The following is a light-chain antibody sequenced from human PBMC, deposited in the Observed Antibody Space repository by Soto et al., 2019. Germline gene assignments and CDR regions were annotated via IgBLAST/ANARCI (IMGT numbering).Light chain of an antibody. J-gene: IGKJ4*01. CDR1: QSVSSNY. V-gene: IGKV3-11*01. Sequence: EIVLTQSPGTLSLSPGERATFSCRASQSVSSNYLAWYQQKPGQAPRLLIYDASNRATGIPARFSGSGSGTDFTLTISSLEPEDFAVYYCQHRSNWPLTFGGGTKVDI. CDR3: QHRSNWPLT. CDR2: DAS.